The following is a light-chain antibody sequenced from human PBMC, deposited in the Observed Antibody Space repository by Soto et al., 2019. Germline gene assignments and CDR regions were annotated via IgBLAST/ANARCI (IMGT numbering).Light chain of an antibody. V-gene: IGKV3-11*01. Sequence: EIVLTQSPVTLSLSPGERATLSCRASLSVSTSLGWYQQKPGQSPRLLIYDAAHRATGIPVRFSGGGSGTDFTLTISSLEPEDSAVYYCQQRSKWPLTFGGGTKVDIK. CDR2: DAA. CDR1: LSVSTS. J-gene: IGKJ4*01. CDR3: QQRSKWPLT.